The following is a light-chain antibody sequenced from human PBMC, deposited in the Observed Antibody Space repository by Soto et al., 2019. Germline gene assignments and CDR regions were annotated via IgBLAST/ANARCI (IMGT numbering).Light chain of an antibody. Sequence: QSSLTQPASVSGSPGQSITISCTGTSSDVGNYNYVSWYQQHPGKAPKLMIYDVTNRASGVSTRFSGSKSGNTASLTISGLQAEDEADYYCSSYTSTSAPGVFGGGTKVTVL. CDR1: SSDVGNYNY. J-gene: IGLJ2*01. CDR3: SSYTSTSAPGV. V-gene: IGLV2-14*01. CDR2: DVT.